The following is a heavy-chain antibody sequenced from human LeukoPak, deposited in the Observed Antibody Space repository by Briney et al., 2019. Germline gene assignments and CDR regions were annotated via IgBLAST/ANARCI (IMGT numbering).Heavy chain of an antibody. Sequence: ASVKVSCKASGYTFTTYYMNWVRQAPGQGLDWMGIINSSGGSTTYAQKFQGRVTMTRDTSTSTIYMEVSSLRSEVTAVYYCARGSGYDFLGAFDIWGQGTMVTVSS. V-gene: IGHV1-46*01. D-gene: IGHD5-12*01. CDR3: ARGSGYDFLGAFDI. CDR1: GYTFTTYY. CDR2: INSSGGST. J-gene: IGHJ3*02.